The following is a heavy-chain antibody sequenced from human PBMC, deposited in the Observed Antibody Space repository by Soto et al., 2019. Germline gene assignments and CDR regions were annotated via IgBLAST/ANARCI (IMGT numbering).Heavy chain of an antibody. D-gene: IGHD1-26*01. CDR2: IFYTGSA. CDR1: GESMSNTAYY. J-gene: IGHJ4*02. V-gene: IGHV4-39*01. CDR3: ARLNSTYGGSYYGGGFFDY. Sequence: QLQLQESGPGLVKPSETLSLTCNVSGESMSNTAYYWGWIRQTPGKGLEWIGSIFYTGSAYYNSSLKSRVTSSVYTSKKQLSLQLLSVAAADTAMYYCARLNSTYGGSYYGGGFFDYWGQGSLVTVSS.